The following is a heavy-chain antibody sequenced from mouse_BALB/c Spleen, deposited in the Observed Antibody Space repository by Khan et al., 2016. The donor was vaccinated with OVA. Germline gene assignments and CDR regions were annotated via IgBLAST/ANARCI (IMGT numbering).Heavy chain of an antibody. CDR3: ARSLITTWYFDV. Sequence: EVELVESGGGLVQPGGSRKLSCAASGFTFSNFGMHWVRQAPEKGLEWVAYISSGGATIYYADTVKGRFTISRDNPKNTLFLRMTSLRSEDTAIYYCARSLITTWYFDVWGAGTTVTVSS. J-gene: IGHJ1*01. CDR2: ISSGGATI. CDR1: GFTFSNFG. D-gene: IGHD2-4*01. V-gene: IGHV5-17*02.